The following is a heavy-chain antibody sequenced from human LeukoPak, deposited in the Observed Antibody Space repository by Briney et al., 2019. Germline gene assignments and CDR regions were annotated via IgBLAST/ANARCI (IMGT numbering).Heavy chain of an antibody. J-gene: IGHJ6*03. D-gene: IGHD5-18*01. V-gene: IGHV1-69*13. CDR3: ARSPDTAMVHGYYYYYMDV. Sequence: SVKISCKASGYTFTSYAISWVRQAPGQGLEWMGGIIPIFGTANYAQKFQGRVTITADESTSTAYMELSSLRSEDTAVYYCARSPDTAMVHGYYYYYMDVWGKGTTVTISS. CDR2: IIPIFGTA. CDR1: GYTFTSYA.